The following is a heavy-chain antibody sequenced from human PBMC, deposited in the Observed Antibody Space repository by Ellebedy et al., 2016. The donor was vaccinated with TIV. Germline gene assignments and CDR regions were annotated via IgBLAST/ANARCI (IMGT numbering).Heavy chain of an antibody. CDR3: AREGVSIFGILLSPGSLDV. D-gene: IGHD3-3*01. J-gene: IGHJ6*02. CDR1: GGSISSYY. Sequence: MPGGSLRLSCTVSGGSISSYYWSWIRQPPGKGLEWIGYIYSSGSTNDNPSLKSRVTISVDTSKNQFSLKLSSVTAADTAVYYCAREGVSIFGILLSPGSLDVWGQGTTVTVSS. CDR2: IYSSGST. V-gene: IGHV4-4*08.